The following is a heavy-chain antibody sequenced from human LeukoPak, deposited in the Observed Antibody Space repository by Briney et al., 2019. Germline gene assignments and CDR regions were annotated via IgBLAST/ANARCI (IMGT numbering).Heavy chain of an antibody. CDR2: IWYDGSNK. CDR3: ARVKGSGSYYPTDY. V-gene: IGHV3-33*01. D-gene: IGHD3-10*01. CDR1: GFTFSSYG. J-gene: IGHJ4*02. Sequence: GGSLRLSCAASGFTFSSYGMHWVRQAPGKGLEWVAVIWYDGSNKYYADSVKGRFTISRDNSKSTLYLQMNSLRAEDTAVYYCARVKGSGSYYPTDYWGQGTLVTVSS.